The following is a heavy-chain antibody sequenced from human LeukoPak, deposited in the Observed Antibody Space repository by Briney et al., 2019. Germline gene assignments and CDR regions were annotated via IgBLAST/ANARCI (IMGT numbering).Heavy chain of an antibody. V-gene: IGHV1-69-2*01. CDR2: VDPEDGET. CDR1: GYTFTDYY. Sequence: RSSVKVSCKVSGYTFTDYYMHWVQQAPGKGLEWMGLVDPEDGETIYAEKFQGRVTITADTSTDTAYMELSSMRSEDTAVYYCATGPRADGSLDYWGQGTPVTVPS. J-gene: IGHJ4*02. D-gene: IGHD1-26*01. CDR3: ATGPRADGSLDY.